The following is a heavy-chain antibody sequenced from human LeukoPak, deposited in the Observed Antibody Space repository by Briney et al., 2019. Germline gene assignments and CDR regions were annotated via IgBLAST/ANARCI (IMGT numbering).Heavy chain of an antibody. CDR2: INPNSGGT. J-gene: IGHJ4*02. CDR3: ARDRFDSSFDY. V-gene: IGHV1-2*02. CDR1: GYTFTGYY. Sequence: ASVTVSCKASGYTFTGYYMHWVRQAPGQGLEWMGWINPNSGGTNYAQKFQGRVTMTRDTSISTAYMELSGLRSGDTAVFYCARDRFDSSFDYWGQGILVTVSS. D-gene: IGHD3-9*01.